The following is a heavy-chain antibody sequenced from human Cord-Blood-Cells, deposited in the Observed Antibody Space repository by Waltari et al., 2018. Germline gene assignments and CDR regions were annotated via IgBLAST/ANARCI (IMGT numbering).Heavy chain of an antibody. Sequence: QVQLQQSGPGLVKPSQTLSLTRAIPGASVSSNCAAWTWIRQSPSRGLEWLGRTYYRSKWYNDYAVSVKSRITINPDTSKNQFSLQLNSVTPEDTAVYYCAREVGGVIKRDDAFDIWGQGTMVTVSS. CDR3: AREVGGVIKRDDAFDI. V-gene: IGHV6-1*01. D-gene: IGHD3-10*01. J-gene: IGHJ3*02. CDR2: TYYRSKWYN. CDR1: GASVSSNCAA.